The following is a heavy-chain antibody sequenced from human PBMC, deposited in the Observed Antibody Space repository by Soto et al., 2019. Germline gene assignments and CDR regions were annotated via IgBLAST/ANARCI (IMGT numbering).Heavy chain of an antibody. V-gene: IGHV3-48*03. Sequence: PGGSLRLSCAASGFTFSSYEMNWVRQAPGKGLEWVSYISSSGSTIYYADSVKGRFTISRDNAKNSLYLQMNSLRAEDTAVYYCARDRHYYYGSGSYPYYFDYWGQGTLVTVSS. CDR2: ISSSGSTI. CDR3: ARDRHYYYGSGSYPYYFDY. J-gene: IGHJ4*02. CDR1: GFTFSSYE. D-gene: IGHD3-10*01.